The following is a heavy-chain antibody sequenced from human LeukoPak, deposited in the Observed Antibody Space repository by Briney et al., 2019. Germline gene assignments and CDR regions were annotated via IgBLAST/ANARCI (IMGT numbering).Heavy chain of an antibody. Sequence: SETLSLTCTVSGDSISSSSYYWGSFRQPPGKGLEWIESIYYSGSTYYNPCLKSRVTISVDTSKNQFSLKLSSVTAADTAVYYCARLSTKTKVLRYFDWTKAPKYYFDYWGQGTLVTVSS. J-gene: IGHJ4*02. CDR3: ARLSTKTKVLRYFDWTKAPKYYFDY. CDR2: IYYSGST. V-gene: IGHV4-39*01. D-gene: IGHD3-9*01. CDR1: GDSISSSSYY.